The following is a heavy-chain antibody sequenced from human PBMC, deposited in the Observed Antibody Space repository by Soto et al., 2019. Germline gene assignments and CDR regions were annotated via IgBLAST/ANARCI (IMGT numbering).Heavy chain of an antibody. CDR1: GFSLSDADVG. V-gene: IGHV2-26*01. J-gene: IGHJ6*02. CDR2: ILSNDEE. Sequence: GSGPTLVNPTETLTLTCTVSGFSLSDADVGVSWIRQPPGKALEWLAHILSNDEEVYSSSLRSRLTISKDTSRSQVALTMSNMEPVDTATYYCARIRGYCSGGSCYFYYFAMDVWGQGTTVTVSS. D-gene: IGHD2-15*01. CDR3: ARIRGYCSGGSCYFYYFAMDV.